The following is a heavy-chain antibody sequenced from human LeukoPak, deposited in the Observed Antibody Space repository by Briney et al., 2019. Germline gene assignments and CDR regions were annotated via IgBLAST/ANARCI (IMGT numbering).Heavy chain of an antibody. J-gene: IGHJ3*01. Sequence: PGGSLRLSCAASGFTFSSYGMTWVRQAPGKGLEYVSSISGSGGHASYADSVKGRFTISRDNSKNTLYLQMNSLGAEDTAVYYRGKKKYSSGWDGFDVWGQGTLVTVSS. V-gene: IGHV3-23*01. CDR1: GFTFSSYG. D-gene: IGHD6-19*01. CDR3: GKKKYSSGWDGFDV. CDR2: ISGSGGHA.